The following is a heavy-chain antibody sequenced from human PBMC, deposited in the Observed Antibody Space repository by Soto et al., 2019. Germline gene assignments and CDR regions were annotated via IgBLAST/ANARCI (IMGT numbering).Heavy chain of an antibody. D-gene: IGHD2-2*01. V-gene: IGHV4-31*01. CDR3: ARHCTSSSCFRKGLDV. J-gene: IGHJ6*02. CDR1: GFSIRRDNYY. Sequence: SETLSLTCTVSGFSIRRDNYYWSWIRQRPGQGLEWIGYIYATGTTRYNPSLGSPVSISVDVSKNQFSLKVIAVTAADTGLYFCARHCTSSSCFRKGLDVWGPGTTVTVSS. CDR2: IYATGTT.